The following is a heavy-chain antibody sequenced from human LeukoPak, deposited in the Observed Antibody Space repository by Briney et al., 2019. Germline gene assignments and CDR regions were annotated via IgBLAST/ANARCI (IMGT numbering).Heavy chain of an antibody. CDR3: TTDYVPVLRFLEWFPHYFDY. Sequence: GGSLRLSCAASGFTFSSYAMSWVRQAPGKGLEWVGRIKSKSDGGTTDYAAPVKGRFTISRDDSKNTLYLQMNSLKTEDTAVYYCTTDYVPVLRFLEWFPHYFDYWGQGTLVTVSS. CDR1: GFTFSSYA. CDR2: IKSKSDGGTT. J-gene: IGHJ4*02. V-gene: IGHV3-15*01. D-gene: IGHD3-3*01.